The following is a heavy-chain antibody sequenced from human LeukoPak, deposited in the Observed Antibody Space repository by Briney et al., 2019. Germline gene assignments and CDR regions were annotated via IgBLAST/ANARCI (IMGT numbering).Heavy chain of an antibody. V-gene: IGHV3-30*03. CDR1: EFTFSIYG. D-gene: IGHD5-12*01. CDR2: ISFDGGNK. CDR3: ARGFNSGYDLNWFDP. Sequence: PGGSLRLSCAASEFTFSIYGMHWVRQAPGKGLEWVAVISFDGGNKVYADSVKGRVTISRDNSKNTLSLQMNSLRAEDTAVYYCARGFNSGYDLNWFDPWGQGTLVTVYS. J-gene: IGHJ5*02.